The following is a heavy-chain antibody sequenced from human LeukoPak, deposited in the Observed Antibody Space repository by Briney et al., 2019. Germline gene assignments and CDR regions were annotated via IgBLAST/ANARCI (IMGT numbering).Heavy chain of an antibody. CDR1: GFTFSSYG. V-gene: IGHV3-23*01. CDR2: ISGSGGST. D-gene: IGHD3-9*01. J-gene: IGHJ4*02. Sequence: PGGSLRLSCAASGFTFSSYGMSWVRQAPGKGLEWVSAISGSGGSTYYADSVKGWFTISRDNSKNTLYLQMNSLRAEDTAVYYCAKAPYDILTGYYTDYFDYWGQGTLVTVSS. CDR3: AKAPYDILTGYYTDYFDY.